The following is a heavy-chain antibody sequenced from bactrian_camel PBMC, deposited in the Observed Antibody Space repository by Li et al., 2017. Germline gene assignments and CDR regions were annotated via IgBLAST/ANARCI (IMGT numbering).Heavy chain of an antibody. V-gene: IGHV3-3*01. CDR3: AADGTNSGVSWRCTFYEWYY. CDR1: GYTVSRYC. J-gene: IGHJ4*01. CDR2: IRFDGST. D-gene: IGHD2*01. Sequence: HVQLVESGGGSVQAGGSLRLSCAASGYTVSRYCMGWFRQAPGKEREGVASIRFDGSTIYANSVKGRFTISKDSDKNTIYLQMNNLTPEDTAMYYCAADGTNSGVSWRCTFYEWYYYGQGTQVTVS.